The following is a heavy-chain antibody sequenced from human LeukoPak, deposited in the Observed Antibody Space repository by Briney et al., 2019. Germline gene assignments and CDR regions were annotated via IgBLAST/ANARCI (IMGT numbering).Heavy chain of an antibody. CDR2: ISYDGSNK. V-gene: IGHV3-30-3*01. CDR1: GFTFSSYT. Sequence: GGSLRLSCVASGFTFSSYTMHWVRQAPGKGLGWVAVISYDGSNKYYADSVKGRFTISRDNSKNTLYLQMNSLRAEDTAVYYCARDPYGTLPDDYWGQGTLVTVSS. D-gene: IGHD4-17*01. CDR3: ARDPYGTLPDDY. J-gene: IGHJ4*02.